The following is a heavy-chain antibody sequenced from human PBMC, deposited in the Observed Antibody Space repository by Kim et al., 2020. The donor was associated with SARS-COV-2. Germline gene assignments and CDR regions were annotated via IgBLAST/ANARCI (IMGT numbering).Heavy chain of an antibody. V-gene: IGHV1-18*01. CDR3: ATRGFGGMIY. J-gene: IGHJ4*02. Sequence: ASVKVSCETSGYTFTNYALNWVRQAPGQGLEWMGWVSAYNGNTNYAQKLQGRVTMTTDTSTNTAYMELKSLISDDTAVYYCATRGFGGMIYWGQGTLVAVSS. D-gene: IGHD2-15*01. CDR2: VSAYNGNT. CDR1: GYTFTNYA.